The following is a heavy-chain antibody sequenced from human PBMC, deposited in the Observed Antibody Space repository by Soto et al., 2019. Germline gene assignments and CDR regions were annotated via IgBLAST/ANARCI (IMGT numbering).Heavy chain of an antibody. Sequence: SETLYLTCTVSGGSVSSGSYYWSWIRQPPGKGLEWIGYIYYSGSTNYNPSLKSRVTISVDTSKNQFSLKLSSVTAADTAVYYSAREIRFLESYGMDVWGQGTTVTVSS. J-gene: IGHJ6*02. CDR1: GGSVSSGSYY. V-gene: IGHV4-61*01. CDR3: AREIRFLESYGMDV. D-gene: IGHD3-3*01. CDR2: IYYSGST.